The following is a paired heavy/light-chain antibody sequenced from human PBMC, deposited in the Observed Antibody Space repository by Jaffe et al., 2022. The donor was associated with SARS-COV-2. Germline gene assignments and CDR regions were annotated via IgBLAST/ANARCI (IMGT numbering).Heavy chain of an antibody. CDR3: ARGHGKGTNWFDP. V-gene: IGHV4-59*12. CDR2: MYYTGST. J-gene: IGHJ5*02. Sequence: QVQLQESGPGLVKPAETLSLTCNVSGGSISSYFWSWIRQPPGKGLEWIGFMYYTGSTNYNPSLKSRVTISVDTSNSQFSLKLTSVTAADTAVYYCARGHGKGTNWFDPWGQGTLVTVSS. D-gene: IGHD4-17*01. CDR1: GGSISSYF.
Light chain of an antibody. V-gene: IGKV3-11*01. CDR1: RSVSIY. CDR2: DAS. J-gene: IGKJ5*01. CDR3: QQRSDWPVT. Sequence: EIVLTQSPATLSLSPGDSATLSCRASRSVSIYLAWYQQKPGQAPRLLIYDASRRATGVPARFSGSGSGTDFTLTISSLDPEDFALYYCQQRSDWPVTFGQGTRLEIK.